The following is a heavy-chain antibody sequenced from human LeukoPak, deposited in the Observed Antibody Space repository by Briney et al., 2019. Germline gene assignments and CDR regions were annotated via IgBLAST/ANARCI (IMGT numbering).Heavy chain of an antibody. Sequence: PGGSLRLSCAASGFTFSSYAMSWVRQAPGKGLEWVSAISGSGGSTYYADSVKGRFTISRDNSKNTLYLQMNSLRAEDTAVYYCAKRDSRYGSGSYPTFDYWGQGTLVTVSS. V-gene: IGHV3-23*01. CDR2: ISGSGGST. D-gene: IGHD3-10*01. CDR3: AKRDSRYGSGSYPTFDY. J-gene: IGHJ4*02. CDR1: GFTFSSYA.